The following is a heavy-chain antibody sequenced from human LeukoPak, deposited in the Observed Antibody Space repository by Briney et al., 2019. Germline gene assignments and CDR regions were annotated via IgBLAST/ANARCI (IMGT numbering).Heavy chain of an antibody. Sequence: SQTLSLTCTVSGGSISSGGYYWSWIRQHPGKGLEWIGYIYYSGSTYYNPSLKSRVTISVDTSKNQFSLKLSSVTAADTAVYYCAVGSRYDSGLGHFDYWGRGTLVTVSS. J-gene: IGHJ2*01. D-gene: IGHD3-22*01. CDR2: IYYSGST. CDR1: GGSISSGGYY. CDR3: AVGSRYDSGLGHFDY. V-gene: IGHV4-31*03.